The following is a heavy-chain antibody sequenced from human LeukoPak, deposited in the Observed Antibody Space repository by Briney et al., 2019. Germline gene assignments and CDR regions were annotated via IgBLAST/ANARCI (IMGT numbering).Heavy chain of an antibody. CDR1: GGSISSYY. V-gene: IGHV4-59*01. J-gene: IGHJ4*02. CDR2: IYYSGST. Sequence: SETLSLTCTVPGGSISSYYWSWIRQPPGEGLEWIGCIYYSGSTNYNPSLKSRVTISVDTSKNQFSLRLSSVTAADTAVYYCARDSRKFLYGIDYWGQGTLVTASS. D-gene: IGHD3-10*01. CDR3: ARDSRKFLYGIDY.